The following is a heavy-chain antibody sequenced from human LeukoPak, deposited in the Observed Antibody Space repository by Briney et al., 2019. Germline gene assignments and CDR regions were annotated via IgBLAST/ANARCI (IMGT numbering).Heavy chain of an antibody. CDR3: ATETNGRHYDY. D-gene: IGHD1-14*01. Sequence: PGGSLRLSCTASGFTFNSDAMNWVRQAPGKGLEWVASIGPTGSDRYHADSIKGRFTISRDNANNFLYLQMNSLRAEDTTVYYCATETNGRHYDYWGQGTLLTVSS. J-gene: IGHJ4*02. CDR1: GFTFNSDA. V-gene: IGHV3-21*06. CDR2: IGPTGSDR.